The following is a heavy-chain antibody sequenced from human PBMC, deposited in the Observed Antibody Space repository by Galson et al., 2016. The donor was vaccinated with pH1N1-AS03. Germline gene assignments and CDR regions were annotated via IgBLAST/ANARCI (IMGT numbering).Heavy chain of an antibody. CDR2: INTANSAI. J-gene: IGHJ4*02. D-gene: IGHD3-22*01. CDR1: GYTFTGHY. V-gene: IGHV1-2*02. CDR3: ARDSGSGYYQTFDY. Sequence: SVKVSCKASGYTFTGHYIQWVRQAPGQGLEWMGWINTANSAIKYGEIFEGRLTLTRDKYTNTASLTLSALTSDDTAVYYCARDSGSGYYQTFDYWGQGTLVTVSS.